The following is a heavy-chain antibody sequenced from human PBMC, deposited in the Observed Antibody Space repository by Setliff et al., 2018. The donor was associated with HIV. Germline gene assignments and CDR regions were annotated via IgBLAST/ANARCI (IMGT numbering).Heavy chain of an antibody. Sequence: AETLSLTCAVSGYSISSGYYWGCIRQPPGRGLEWIGNIYHSGGTHYNPSLRSRVTISVDTSKNHFSLKLSSVTAADTAVFYCASVPFTTGFDYWGQGILVTVSS. CDR2: IYHSGGT. CDR3: ASVPFTTGFDY. D-gene: IGHD3-3*01. J-gene: IGHJ4*02. CDR1: GYSISSGYY. V-gene: IGHV4-38-2*01.